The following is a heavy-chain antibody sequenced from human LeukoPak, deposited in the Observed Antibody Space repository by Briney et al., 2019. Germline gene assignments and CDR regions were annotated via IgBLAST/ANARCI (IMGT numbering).Heavy chain of an antibody. D-gene: IGHD4-23*01. CDR1: GFTFGRYG. V-gene: IGHV3-30*18. Sequence: GGSLRLSCSVSGFTFGRYGMHWVRQAPGKGLEWVAVISYDGSNKYYADSVKGRFTISRDNSKNTLYLQMNSLRAEDTAVYYCAKEGYYGGNHYYFDYWGQGTLVTVSS. CDR3: AKEGYYGGNHYYFDY. CDR2: ISYDGSNK. J-gene: IGHJ4*02.